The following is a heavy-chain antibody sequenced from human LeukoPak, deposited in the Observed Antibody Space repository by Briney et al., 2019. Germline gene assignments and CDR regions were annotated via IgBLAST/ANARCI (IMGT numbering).Heavy chain of an antibody. CDR3: ATSSGWYPPSDY. CDR1: GFTFSDYY. D-gene: IGHD6-19*01. Sequence: GGSLRLSCAASGFTFSDYYMSWIRQAPGKGLEWVSYISSSGSTIYYADSVKGRFTISRDNAKNSLYLQMNSLRAEDTALYYCATSSGWYPPSDYWGQGTLVTVSS. V-gene: IGHV3-11*01. CDR2: ISSSGSTI. J-gene: IGHJ4*02.